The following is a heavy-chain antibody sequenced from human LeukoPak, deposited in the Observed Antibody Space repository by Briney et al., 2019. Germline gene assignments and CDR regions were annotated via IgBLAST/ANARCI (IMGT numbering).Heavy chain of an antibody. Sequence: SETLSLTCTVSGGSISSYYWSWIRQPPGKGLEWIGYIYYSGSTNYNPSLKSRVTISVDTSKNQFSLKLSSVTAADTAVYYCAGILTGYWGRSPHAFDIWGQGTMVTVSS. CDR1: GGSISSYY. V-gene: IGHV4-59*01. CDR2: IYYSGST. D-gene: IGHD3-9*01. CDR3: AGILTGYWGRSPHAFDI. J-gene: IGHJ3*02.